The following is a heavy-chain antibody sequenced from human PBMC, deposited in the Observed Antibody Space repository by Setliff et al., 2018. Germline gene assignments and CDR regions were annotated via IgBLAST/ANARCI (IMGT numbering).Heavy chain of an antibody. V-gene: IGHV1-69*05. CDR2: IIPMFGTP. CDR3: ARSPAVLGIVYLDP. Sequence: VKVSCKASGDSFSNYAISWVRQAPGRGPEWMGGIIPMFGTPAYTQKFQDRVTITTDESTSTAYMELNSLTSEDTAVYYCARSPAVLGIVYLDPWGQGTLVTVSS. J-gene: IGHJ5*02. D-gene: IGHD2-15*01. CDR1: GDSFSNYA.